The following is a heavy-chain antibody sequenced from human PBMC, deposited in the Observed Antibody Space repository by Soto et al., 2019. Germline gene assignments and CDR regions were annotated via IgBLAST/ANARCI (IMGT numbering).Heavy chain of an antibody. CDR1: GFTFSSYE. J-gene: IGHJ4*02. V-gene: IGHV3-48*03. D-gene: IGHD3-3*01. CDR3: ARDGIFGHYFDY. CDR2: ISSSGSTI. Sequence: EVQLVESGGGLVQPGGSLRLSCAASGFTFSSYEMNWVRQAPGKGLEWVSYISSSGSTIYYADSVKGRFTISRDNAKNSLYLQMNSLRAEDTAVYYCARDGIFGHYFDYWGQGTLVTVSS.